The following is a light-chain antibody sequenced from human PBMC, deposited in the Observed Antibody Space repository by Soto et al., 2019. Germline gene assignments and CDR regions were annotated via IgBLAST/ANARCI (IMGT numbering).Light chain of an antibody. CDR1: SSDVGGYNY. J-gene: IGLJ2*01. CDR2: DVN. CDR3: CSYAGSYTLV. Sequence: QSALTQPRSVSGSPGQSVTISCTGTSSDVGGYNYVSWYQQHPGKAPKLMIYDVNKRPSGVPDRFSGSKSGNTTSLTISGLHAEDEADYYCCSYAGSYTLVFGGGTKVTVL. V-gene: IGLV2-11*01.